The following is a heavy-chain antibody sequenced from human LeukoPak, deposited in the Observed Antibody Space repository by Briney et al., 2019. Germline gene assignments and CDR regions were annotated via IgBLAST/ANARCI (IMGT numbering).Heavy chain of an antibody. CDR2: INPNSGGT. V-gene: IGHV1-2*02. CDR1: GYTFTGYY. CDR3: ARDYYGSESYRENWFDP. D-gene: IGHD3-10*01. Sequence: ASVKVSCKASGYTFTGYYMHWVRQAPGQGLEWMGWINPNSGGTNYAQKFQGRVTMTRDTSISTAYMELSRLRSDDTAVYYCARDYYGSESYRENWFDPWGQGTLVTVSS. J-gene: IGHJ5*02.